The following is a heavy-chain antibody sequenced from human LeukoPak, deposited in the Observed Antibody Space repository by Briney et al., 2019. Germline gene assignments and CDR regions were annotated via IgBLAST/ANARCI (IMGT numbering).Heavy chain of an antibody. D-gene: IGHD3-16*01. Sequence: SETLSLTCTVSGGSISSYYWSWIRQPPGKGLEWIGYIYYSGSTNYNPSLKSRVTISVDKSKNQFSLKLSSVTAADTAVYYCARMRTFNWFDPWGQGTLVTVSS. CDR1: GGSISSYY. J-gene: IGHJ5*02. CDR2: IYYSGST. CDR3: ARMRTFNWFDP. V-gene: IGHV4-59*12.